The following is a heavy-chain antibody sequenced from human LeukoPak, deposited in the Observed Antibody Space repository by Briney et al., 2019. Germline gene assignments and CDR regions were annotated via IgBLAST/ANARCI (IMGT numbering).Heavy chain of an antibody. CDR2: ISSSSSYI. Sequence: GGSLRLSCAASGFTFSSYTMNWVRQAPGKGLEWVSSISSSSSYIYYADSVKGRFTMSRDNAKNSLYLQMNSLRAEDTAVYYCARSVSYCGGDCHLILDYWGQGTLVTVSS. CDR1: GFTFSSYT. CDR3: ARSVSYCGGDCHLILDY. V-gene: IGHV3-21*01. J-gene: IGHJ4*02. D-gene: IGHD2-21*02.